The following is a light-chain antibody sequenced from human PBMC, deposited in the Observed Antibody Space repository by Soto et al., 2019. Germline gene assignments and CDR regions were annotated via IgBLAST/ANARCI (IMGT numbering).Light chain of an antibody. J-gene: IGKJ1*01. Sequence: DIQMTQSPSSLSASVGDRVTITCRASQSISNYLNWYQQKPGKAPNLLIYKASTLKSGVPSRFSGSGSGTEFTLTISSLQPDDFATYYCQHYNSYSEAFGQGTKVELK. CDR3: QHYNSYSEA. CDR2: KAS. CDR1: QSISNY. V-gene: IGKV1-5*03.